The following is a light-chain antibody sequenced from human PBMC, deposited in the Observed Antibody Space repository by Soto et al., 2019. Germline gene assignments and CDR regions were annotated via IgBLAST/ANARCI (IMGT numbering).Light chain of an antibody. J-gene: IGKJ1*01. V-gene: IGKV1-39*01. CDR2: AAS. CDR1: QTIASY. CDR3: HQSYSTPRT. Sequence: DIQMTQSPSSQSAAVGDRVTITCRASQTIASYLNWYQQKPGKAPKLLIYAASSLHSGVPSRFSGSGSGTDFILTISSLQPEDFATYYCHQSYSTPRTFGQGTKVHIK.